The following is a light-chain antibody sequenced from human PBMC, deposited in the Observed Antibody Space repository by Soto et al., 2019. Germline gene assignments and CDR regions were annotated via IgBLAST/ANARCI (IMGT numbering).Light chain of an antibody. CDR2: EVS. J-gene: IGLJ2*01. V-gene: IGLV2-8*01. CDR1: SSDVGGYNY. CDR3: TSYSASTLLL. Sequence: QSALTQPPSASGSPGQSVTISCTGTSSDVGGYNYVSWYQQHPGKAPKLMIYEVSKRPSGVPDRFSGSKSGNTASLTVSGLQSVVVADSSCTSYSASTLLLFRRGTKLPVL.